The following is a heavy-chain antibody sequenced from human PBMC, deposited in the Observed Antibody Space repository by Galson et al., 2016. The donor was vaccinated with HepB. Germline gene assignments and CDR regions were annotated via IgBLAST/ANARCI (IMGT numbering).Heavy chain of an antibody. CDR2: TSYRTEWRY. CDR1: GDSVSNNIDG. Sequence: CAISGDSVSNNIDGWNWIRQSPSRGLEWLGRTSYRTEWRYDYATSLLSRISINPDPSKNQFSLHLNFVTPEDTGVYYCVKSVQLGRGFVTWGQGTLVTVSS. D-gene: IGHD2-2*01. CDR3: VKSVQLGRGFVT. J-gene: IGHJ4*02. V-gene: IGHV6-1*01.